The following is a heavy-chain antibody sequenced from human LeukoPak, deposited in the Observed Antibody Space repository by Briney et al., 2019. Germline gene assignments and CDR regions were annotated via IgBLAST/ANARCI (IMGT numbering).Heavy chain of an antibody. CDR1: GFTFSGSA. Sequence: PGGSLRLSCAASGFTFSGSAMHWVRQASGKGLEWVGRIRSKANSYATAYAASVKGRFTISRDDSKNTAYLQMNSLKTEDTAVYYCTRRGGGIVATNDAFDIWGQGTMVTVSS. J-gene: IGHJ3*02. V-gene: IGHV3-73*01. CDR3: TRRGGGIVATNDAFDI. CDR2: IRSKANSYAT. D-gene: IGHD5-12*01.